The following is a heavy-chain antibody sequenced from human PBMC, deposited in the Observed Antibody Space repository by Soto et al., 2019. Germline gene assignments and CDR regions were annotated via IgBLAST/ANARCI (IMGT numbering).Heavy chain of an antibody. J-gene: IGHJ2*01. CDR2: VSASART. Sequence: QVQLQESGPGLVKPSETLSLTCTVSGDSISNVYWSWIRQPAGKGLESMGRVSASARTNYDPSLQSRFTGSLDTSNNQFSLRLASVSAADTAVYFCATGMGRYLDHWGRGTLVIVSS. CDR1: GDSISNVY. D-gene: IGHD2-8*01. CDR3: ATGMGRYLDH. V-gene: IGHV4-4*07.